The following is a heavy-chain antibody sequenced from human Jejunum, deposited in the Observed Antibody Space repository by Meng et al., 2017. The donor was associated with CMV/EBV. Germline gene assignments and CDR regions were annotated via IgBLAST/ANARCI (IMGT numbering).Heavy chain of an antibody. CDR3: AKNSGSGWLTPSDY. V-gene: IGHV3-23*01. Sequence: EVQLLESXXGXVXXGGXLRQSFAASGVTFNNYAVIWVRQAPGKGLEWVSAISGSGASTYYADSVRGRFTISRDNSKNTVYLQMNSLRAEDTAVYYCAKNSGSGWLTPSDYWGQGTLVTVSS. CDR2: ISGSGAST. D-gene: IGHD6-19*01. CDR1: GVTFNNYA. J-gene: IGHJ4*02.